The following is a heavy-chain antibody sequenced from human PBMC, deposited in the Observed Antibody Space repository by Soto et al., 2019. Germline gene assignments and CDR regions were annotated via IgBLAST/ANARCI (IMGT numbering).Heavy chain of an antibody. J-gene: IGHJ5*02. V-gene: IGHV4-39*01. Sequence: PSETLSLTCTVSGGSISSSIYYWGWIRQPPGKGLEWIGSIYYSGSTYYNPSLKRRVTISVDTTKNQFSLKLSPVTAADTAIYYCATRITVFGLLIPPFDPWGQGTQVTVSS. D-gene: IGHD3-3*01. CDR2: IYYSGST. CDR1: GGSISSSIYY. CDR3: ATRITVFGLLIPPFDP.